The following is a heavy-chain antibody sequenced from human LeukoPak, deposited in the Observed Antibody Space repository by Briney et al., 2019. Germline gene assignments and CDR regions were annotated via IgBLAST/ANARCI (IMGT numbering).Heavy chain of an antibody. J-gene: IGHJ5*02. D-gene: IGHD2/OR15-2a*01. CDR1: GFTFSTYW. CDR2: IKRDGSDK. Sequence: GGSLRLSCGASGFTFSTYWMSWVRQAPGKGLEWAANIKRDGSDKYYVDSVKGRFTISRDNAKNSLYLQMNSLRAEDTAVYYCARGEYMWFDPWGQGILVTVSS. V-gene: IGHV3-7*01. CDR3: ARGEYMWFDP.